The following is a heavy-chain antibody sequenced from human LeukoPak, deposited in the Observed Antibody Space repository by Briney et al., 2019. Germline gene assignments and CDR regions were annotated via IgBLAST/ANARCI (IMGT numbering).Heavy chain of an antibody. CDR3: ARVYCSGGSCHSSRGDFDY. Sequence: GASVKVSCKASGYTFTSYYMHWVRQAPGQGLEWMGGIIPIFGTANYAQKFQGRVTITADKSTSTAYMELSSLRFEDTAVYYCARVYCSGGSCHSSRGDFDYWGQGTLVTVSS. J-gene: IGHJ4*02. CDR1: GYTFTSYY. V-gene: IGHV1-69*06. D-gene: IGHD2-15*01. CDR2: IIPIFGTA.